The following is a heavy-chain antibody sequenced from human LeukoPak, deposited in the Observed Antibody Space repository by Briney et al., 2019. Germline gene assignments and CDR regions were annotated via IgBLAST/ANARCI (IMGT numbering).Heavy chain of an antibody. CDR2: INHSGST. D-gene: IGHD3-22*01. J-gene: IGHJ4*02. Sequence: PSETLSLTCAVYGGSFSGYYWSWIRQPPGKGLEWIGEINHSGSTNYNPSLKSRVAISVDTSKNLFSLKLSSVTAADTAVYYCARGGVYDSSAYLFDSWGQGTLVTVSS. CDR1: GGSFSGYY. CDR3: ARGGVYDSSAYLFDS. V-gene: IGHV4-34*01.